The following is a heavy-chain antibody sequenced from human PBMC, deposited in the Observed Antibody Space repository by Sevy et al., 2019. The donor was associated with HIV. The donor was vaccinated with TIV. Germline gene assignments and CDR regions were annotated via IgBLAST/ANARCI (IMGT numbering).Heavy chain of an antibody. D-gene: IGHD2-2*01. Sequence: GGSLRLSCAASGFTFSNYWMSWVRQAPGKGLEWVANKKKDGSEKYYVDSVKGRFTISRDNAKNSLFLQMNSLRAEDTALYYCARDCSSTSCLWGLDVWGQGTTVTVSS. CDR3: ARDCSSTSCLWGLDV. J-gene: IGHJ6*02. CDR1: GFTFSNYW. CDR2: KKKDGSEK. V-gene: IGHV3-7*03.